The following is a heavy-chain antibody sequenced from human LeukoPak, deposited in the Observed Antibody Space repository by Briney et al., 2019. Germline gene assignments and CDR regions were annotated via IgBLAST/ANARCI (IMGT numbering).Heavy chain of an antibody. CDR1: GFTFSYVW. Sequence: GGSLRLSCAASGFTFSYVWMSWVRQAPGKGLEWVGRIATTAHGGSTDYAAPVKGRFTISRDDSKNTLYLQMNSLKTGDTAVYYCSDGLDYWGQGALVTVSS. J-gene: IGHJ4*02. V-gene: IGHV3-15*04. CDR2: IATTAHGGST. CDR3: SDGLDY.